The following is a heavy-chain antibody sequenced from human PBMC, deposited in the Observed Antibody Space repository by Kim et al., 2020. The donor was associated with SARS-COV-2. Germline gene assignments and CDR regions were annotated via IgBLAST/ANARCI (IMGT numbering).Heavy chain of an antibody. CDR1: GFTFSSYA. Sequence: GGSLRLSCAASGFTFSSYAMHWVRQAPGKGLEWVAVISYDGSNKYYADSVKGRFTISRDNSKNTLYLQMNSLRAEDTAVYYCASNYYDSSGYYSTFDYWGQGTLVTVSS. V-gene: IGHV3-30*04. CDR2: ISYDGSNK. J-gene: IGHJ4*02. CDR3: ASNYYDSSGYYSTFDY. D-gene: IGHD3-22*01.